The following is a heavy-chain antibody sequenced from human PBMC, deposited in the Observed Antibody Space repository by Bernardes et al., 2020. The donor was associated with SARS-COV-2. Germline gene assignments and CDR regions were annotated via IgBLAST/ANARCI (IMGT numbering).Heavy chain of an antibody. V-gene: IGHV3-23*01. D-gene: IGHD5-12*01. Sequence: GGSLRLSCAASGFSFSSYAMSWVRQAPGKGLEWVSGISGSGGSTYYADSVKGRFTISRDNSKNTLYLQMNSLRAEDTAVYYCAKVSGPYYFDYWGQGTLVTVSS. CDR3: AKVSGPYYFDY. J-gene: IGHJ4*02. CDR2: ISGSGGST. CDR1: GFSFSSYA.